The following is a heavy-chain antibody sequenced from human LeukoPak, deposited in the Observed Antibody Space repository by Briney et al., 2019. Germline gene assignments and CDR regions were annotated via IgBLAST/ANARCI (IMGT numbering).Heavy chain of an antibody. J-gene: IGHJ4*02. CDR2: IWCNGGNT. Sequence: PGGSLSLSCAASGFTFSSYAMQWVRQAPGKGLECVSAIWCNGGNTFYANSVKGRFTIYRDNSKNTLYLQMGSLKPEDMAVYYCARDSCSGDRCWRYFVNWGQGTLVTVSS. V-gene: IGHV3-64*01. CDR1: GFTFSSYA. D-gene: IGHD2-15*01. CDR3: ARDSCSGDRCWRYFVN.